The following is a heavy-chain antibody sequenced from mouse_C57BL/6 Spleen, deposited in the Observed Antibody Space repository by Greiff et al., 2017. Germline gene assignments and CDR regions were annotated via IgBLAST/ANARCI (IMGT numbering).Heavy chain of an antibody. D-gene: IGHD2-3*01. Sequence: QVQLKQPGAELVRPGSSVKLSCKASGYTFTSYWMHWVKQRPIQGLEWIGNIDPSDSETHYNQKFKDKATLTVDKSSSTAYMQLSSLTSEDSAVYYCARADGPDYFDYWGQGTTLTVSS. CDR2: IDPSDSET. CDR1: GYTFTSYW. J-gene: IGHJ2*01. V-gene: IGHV1-52*01. CDR3: ARADGPDYFDY.